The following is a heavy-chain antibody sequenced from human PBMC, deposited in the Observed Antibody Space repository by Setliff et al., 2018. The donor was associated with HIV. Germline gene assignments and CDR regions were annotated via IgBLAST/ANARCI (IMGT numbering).Heavy chain of an antibody. Sequence: HPGGSLRLSCAASGFSISSYAMHWVRQAPGKGLQCVAVMSDDGRNKLYFDPVKGRFTISRDISNNTLYLQMERLKIEDTAVYYCASSRLWLGESPSYWGQGALVTVSS. J-gene: IGHJ4*02. D-gene: IGHD3-10*01. CDR2: MSDDGRNK. V-gene: IGHV3-30*19. CDR3: ASSRLWLGESPSY. CDR1: GFSISSYA.